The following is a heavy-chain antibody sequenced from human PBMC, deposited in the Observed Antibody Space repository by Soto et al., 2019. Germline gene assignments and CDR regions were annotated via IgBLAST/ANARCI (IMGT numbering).Heavy chain of an antibody. CDR2: ISSSGSTR. J-gene: IGHJ4*02. CDR1: GVNFSSYG. Sequence: SFEGSGVNFSSYGSNWVLHAPGKGLEWVSYISSSGSTRYYADSVKCRFTICRDNAKNSLYLQMNSLRAEDTAVYYCATYPWGSSIDYWAKGPLVSVSS. V-gene: IGHV3-48*03. CDR3: ATYPWGSSIDY. D-gene: IGHD3-16*01.